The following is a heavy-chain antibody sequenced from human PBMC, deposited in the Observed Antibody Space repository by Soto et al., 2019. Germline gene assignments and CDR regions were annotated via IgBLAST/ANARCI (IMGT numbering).Heavy chain of an antibody. CDR2: ISYDGSNK. CDR3: AKDALLWFGEMPYGSWFDP. D-gene: IGHD3-10*01. J-gene: IGHJ5*02. V-gene: IGHV3-30*18. CDR1: GFTFSSYG. Sequence: QVQLVESGGGVVQPGRSLRLSCAASGFTFSSYGMHWVRQAPGKGLEWVAVISYDGSNKYYADSVKGRFTISRDNSKNTLYLQMNRLRAEDTAVYYCAKDALLWFGEMPYGSWFDPWGQGTLVTVSS.